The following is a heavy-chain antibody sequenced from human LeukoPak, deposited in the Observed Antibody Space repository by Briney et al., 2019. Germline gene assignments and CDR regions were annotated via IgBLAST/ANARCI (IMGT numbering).Heavy chain of an antibody. Sequence: ASVKVSCKASGYTFTGYYMHWVRPAPGQGLEWMGWINPNSGGTNYAQKFQGRVTMTRDTSISTAYMELSRLRSDDTAVYYCARAPRSSGYMPFDYWGQGTLVTVSS. CDR2: INPNSGGT. V-gene: IGHV1-2*02. CDR3: ARAPRSSGYMPFDY. CDR1: GYTFTGYY. J-gene: IGHJ4*02. D-gene: IGHD3-22*01.